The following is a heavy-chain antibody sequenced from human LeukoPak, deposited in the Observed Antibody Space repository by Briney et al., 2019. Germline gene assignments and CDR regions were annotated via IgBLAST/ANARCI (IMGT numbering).Heavy chain of an antibody. CDR3: ASGEVGVRKYYSDPFHH. CDR1: GFTVSSNY. V-gene: IGHV3-53*01. CDR2: LYSAGAT. D-gene: IGHD3-10*01. Sequence: PGGSLRLSCAVSGFTVSSNYMSWVRQAPGKGLEWVSILYSAGATYYADSVRGRFTIARDNSKTTVFLQMNSLSAEDTAVYYCASGEVGVRKYYSDPFHHWGQGTLVTVSS. J-gene: IGHJ4*02.